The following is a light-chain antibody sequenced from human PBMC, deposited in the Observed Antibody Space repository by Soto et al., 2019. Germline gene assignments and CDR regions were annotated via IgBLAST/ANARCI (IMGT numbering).Light chain of an antibody. Sequence: EMVLTQCPGSLSLSLGESATLSCRASQSVSSYLAWYQQKPGQGPRLLIYDASNRATGVSARFSGSGYGTDFTLTISSLEPDDFAVYYCHQRSSWPRGTFGQGTKVDIK. CDR1: QSVSSY. CDR3: HQRSSWPRGT. CDR2: DAS. J-gene: IGKJ1*01. V-gene: IGKV3-11*01.